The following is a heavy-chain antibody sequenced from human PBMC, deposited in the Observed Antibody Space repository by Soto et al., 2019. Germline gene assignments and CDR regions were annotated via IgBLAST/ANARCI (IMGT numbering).Heavy chain of an antibody. Sequence: ASVKVSCKASGYTFTDFDINGVRQATGQGLEWMGWMNPNTGNTRYAQRFQGRLIMTRDTSISTAYMELGSLNSEDTAVYYCARGQLATLTDFWGQGTLVTVSS. CDR3: ARGQLATLTDF. J-gene: IGHJ4*02. CDR1: GYTFTDFD. CDR2: MNPNTGNT. V-gene: IGHV1-8*02. D-gene: IGHD3-9*01.